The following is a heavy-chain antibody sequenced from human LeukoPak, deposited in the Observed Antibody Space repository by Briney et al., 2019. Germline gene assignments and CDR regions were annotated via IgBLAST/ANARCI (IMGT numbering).Heavy chain of an antibody. D-gene: IGHD3-22*01. CDR2: ISSSGSTI. V-gene: IGHV3-11*01. J-gene: IGHJ4*02. CDR3: ARDPYYYYDSSGSPFDY. Sequence: GGSLRLSCAASGFTFSDYYMSWIRQAPGKGLEWVSYISSSGSTIYYADSVKGRFTISRGNAKSSLYLQMNSLRAEDTAVYYCARDPYYYYDSSGSPFDYWGQGTLVTVSS. CDR1: GFTFSDYY.